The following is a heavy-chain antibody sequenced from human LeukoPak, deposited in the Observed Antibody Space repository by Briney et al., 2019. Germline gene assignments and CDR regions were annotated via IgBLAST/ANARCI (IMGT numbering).Heavy chain of an antibody. Sequence: ASVKVSCKASGYTFTSYDINWVRQATGQGLEWMGWMNPNSGNTGYAQKFQGRVTITRNTSISTAYMELSSLRSDDTAVYYCARDLGIAAAQDYWGQGTLVTVSS. D-gene: IGHD6-13*01. V-gene: IGHV1-8*03. CDR3: ARDLGIAAAQDY. CDR2: MNPNSGNT. J-gene: IGHJ4*02. CDR1: GYTFTSYD.